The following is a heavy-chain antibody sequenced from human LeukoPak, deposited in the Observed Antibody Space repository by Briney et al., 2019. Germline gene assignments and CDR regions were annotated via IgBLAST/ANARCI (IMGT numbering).Heavy chain of an antibody. V-gene: IGHV3-23*01. CDR3: ANPFSTPRSNYYIDV. CDR1: GFTFSSYA. CDR2: ISGSGGST. D-gene: IGHD2-2*01. J-gene: IGHJ6*03. Sequence: GGSLRLSCAASGFTFSSYAMSWLRHAPGKGLEWVSAISGSGGSTYYADSVKGRFTISRDNSKSTLYLQMNSLRAEDTAVYYCANPFSTPRSNYYIDVWGKGTTVTVSS.